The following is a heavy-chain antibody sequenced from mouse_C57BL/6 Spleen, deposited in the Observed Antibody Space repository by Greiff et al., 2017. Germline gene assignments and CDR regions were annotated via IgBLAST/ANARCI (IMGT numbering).Heavy chain of an antibody. V-gene: IGHV7-3*01. D-gene: IGHD1-1*01. J-gene: IGHJ2*01. CDR2: IRNKANGYTT. Sequence: EVKLMESGGGLVQPGGSLSLSCAASGFTFTDYYMSWVRQPPGKALEWLGFIRNKANGYTTEYSASVKGRFTISRDNSQSILYLQMNALRAEDSATYYCARYKDGSSYDYFDYWGQGTTLTVSS. CDR1: GFTFTDYY. CDR3: ARYKDGSSYDYFDY.